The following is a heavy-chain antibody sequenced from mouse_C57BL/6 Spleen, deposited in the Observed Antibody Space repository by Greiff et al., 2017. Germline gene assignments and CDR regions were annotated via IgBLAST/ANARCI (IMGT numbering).Heavy chain of an antibody. CDR2: IDPETGGT. CDR1: GYTFTDYE. CDR3: TRPPFPGVFDY. Sequence: QVQLQQSGAELVRPGASVTLSCKASGYTFTDYEMHWVKQTPVHGLEWIGAIDPETGGTAYNQKFKGKAILTADKSSSTAYMELRSLTSEDSAVYYCTRPPFPGVFDYWGQGTTLTVSS. J-gene: IGHJ2*01. V-gene: IGHV1-15*01.